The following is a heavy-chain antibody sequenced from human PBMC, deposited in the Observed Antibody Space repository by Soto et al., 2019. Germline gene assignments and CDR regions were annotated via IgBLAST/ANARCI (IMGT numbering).Heavy chain of an antibody. CDR3: ARNQVGPGIARGADY. V-gene: IGHV5-51*01. D-gene: IGHD3-10*01. J-gene: IGHJ4*02. CDR2: IYPGDSDT. CDR1: GYSFTSYW. Sequence: PGESLKISCKGSGYSFTSYWIDWVRQMPGKGLEWMGIIYPGDSDTRYSPSFQGQVTISADKSISTAYLQWSSLKASDTAMYYCARNQVGPGIARGADYWGQGTLVTVSS.